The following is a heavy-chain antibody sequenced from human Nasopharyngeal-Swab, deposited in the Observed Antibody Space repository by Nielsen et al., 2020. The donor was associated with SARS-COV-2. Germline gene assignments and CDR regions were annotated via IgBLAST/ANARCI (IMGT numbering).Heavy chain of an antibody. D-gene: IGHD1-1*01. CDR2: IWYDGSNK. CDR3: ARDEAGTANSGFDY. V-gene: IGHV3-33*01. J-gene: IGHJ4*02. Sequence: GGSLRLSCAASRFTFSTFGMHWVRQAPGKGLEWVAVIWYDGSNKYYADSVKGRFTISRDNSKNTLYLQMNSLRAEDTAIYYCARDEAGTANSGFDYWGQGTLVTVSS. CDR1: RFTFSTFG.